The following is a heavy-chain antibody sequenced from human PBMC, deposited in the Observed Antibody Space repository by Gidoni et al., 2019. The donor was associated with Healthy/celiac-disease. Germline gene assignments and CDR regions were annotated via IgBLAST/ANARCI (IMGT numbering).Heavy chain of an antibody. CDR1: GGTFSSYA. CDR2: IIPIFGTA. J-gene: IGHJ5*02. CDR3: ARDPDYGGNSGWFDP. Sequence: QVQLVQSGSEVKKPGSSVKVSCTASGGTFSSYAISWVRQAPGQGLEWMGGIIPIFGTANYAQKFQGRVTITADESTSTAYMELSSLRSEDTAVYYCARDPDYGGNSGWFDPWGQGTLVTVSS. V-gene: IGHV1-69*01. D-gene: IGHD4-17*01.